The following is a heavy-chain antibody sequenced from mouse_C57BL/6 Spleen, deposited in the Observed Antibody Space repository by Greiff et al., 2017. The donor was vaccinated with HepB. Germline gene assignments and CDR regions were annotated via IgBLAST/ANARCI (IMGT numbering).Heavy chain of an antibody. CDR1: GFTFSDYY. V-gene: IGHV5-12*01. J-gene: IGHJ4*01. Sequence: EVKLVESGGGLVQPGGSLKLSCAASGFTFSDYYMYWVRQTPEKRLEWVAYISNGGGSTYYPDTVKGRFTISRDNAKNTLYLQMSRLKSEDTAMYYCARHEDYFYAMDYWGQGTSVTVSS. CDR3: ARHEDYFYAMDY. D-gene: IGHD1-1*01. CDR2: ISNGGGST.